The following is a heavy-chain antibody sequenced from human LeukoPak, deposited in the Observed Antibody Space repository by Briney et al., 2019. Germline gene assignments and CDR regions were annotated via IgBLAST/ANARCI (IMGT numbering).Heavy chain of an antibody. V-gene: IGHV4-34*01. CDR3: ARGRKNYDILTGYYFYFDY. Sequence: PSETLSLTCAVYGGSFSGYYWSWIRQPPGKGLEWIGSINHSGSTNYNPSLKSRVTISVDTSKNQFSLKLSSVTAADTAVYYCARGRKNYDILTGYYFYFDYWGQGTLVTVSS. CDR1: GGSFSGYY. D-gene: IGHD3-9*01. CDR2: INHSGST. J-gene: IGHJ4*02.